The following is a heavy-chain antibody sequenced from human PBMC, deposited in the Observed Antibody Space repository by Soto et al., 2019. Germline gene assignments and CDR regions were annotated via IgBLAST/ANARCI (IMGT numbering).Heavy chain of an antibody. CDR1: GGTFSSYA. V-gene: IGHV1-69*01. D-gene: IGHD6-6*01. CDR2: IIPIFGTA. Sequence: QVQLVQSGAEVKKPGSSVKVSYKASGGTFSSYAISWVRQAPGQGLEWMGGIIPIFGTANYAQKFQGRVTITADESTSTAYIELSSLRSEYTAVYYCATGPIAAQHFDYWGQGTLVTVSS. CDR3: ATGPIAAQHFDY. J-gene: IGHJ4*02.